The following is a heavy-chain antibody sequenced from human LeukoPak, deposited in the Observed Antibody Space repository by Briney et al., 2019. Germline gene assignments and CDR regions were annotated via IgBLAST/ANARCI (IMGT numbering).Heavy chain of an antibody. V-gene: IGHV3-21*01. Sequence: GGSLRLSCAASGFTFSSYSMNWVRQAPGKGLEWVSSISSSSSYIYYADSVKGRFTISRDNAKNSLYLQMNSLRAEDTAVYYCAIPQLERRPYYYGMDVWGKGTTVTVSS. D-gene: IGHD1-1*01. CDR1: GFTFSSYS. CDR3: AIPQLERRPYYYGMDV. J-gene: IGHJ6*04. CDR2: ISSSSSYI.